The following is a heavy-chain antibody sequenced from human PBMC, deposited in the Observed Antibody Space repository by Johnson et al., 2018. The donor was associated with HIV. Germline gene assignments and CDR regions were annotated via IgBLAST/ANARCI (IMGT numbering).Heavy chain of an antibody. CDR3: ARDRPSGWPDAFDI. J-gene: IGHJ3*02. D-gene: IGHD6-19*01. Sequence: QVQLVESGGGLVQPGGSLRLSCEASGLTFSTSWMNWVRQAPGRGLEWVAFIRYDGSNKYYADSVKGRFTISRDNSKNTLYLQMNSLRPEDTAVYYCARDRPSGWPDAFDIWGQGTMVTVSS. CDR1: GLTFSTSW. V-gene: IGHV3-30*02. CDR2: IRYDGSNK.